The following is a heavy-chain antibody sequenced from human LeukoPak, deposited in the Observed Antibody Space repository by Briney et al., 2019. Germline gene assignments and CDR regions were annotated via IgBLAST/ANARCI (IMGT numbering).Heavy chain of an antibody. CDR3: ARGIGTGYFDY. CDR1: GFTISSYG. CDR2: ICVDGNNK. D-gene: IGHD3/OR15-3a*01. V-gene: IGHV3-33*01. J-gene: IGHJ4*02. Sequence: GGSLRLSCAASGFTISSYGMHWVRQAPGQGLEWVSVICVDGNNKYYADSVKGRFTISRDISKNTLYLQMNSLRDEDTAVYYCARGIGTGYFDYWGQGTLVTVSS.